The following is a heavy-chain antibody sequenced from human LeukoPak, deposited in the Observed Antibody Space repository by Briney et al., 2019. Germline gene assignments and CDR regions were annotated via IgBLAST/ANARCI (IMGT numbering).Heavy chain of an antibody. CDR1: GYTFTGYY. D-gene: IGHD3-22*01. Sequence: ASAKVSCKASGYTFTGYYMHWVRQAPGQGLEWMGWINPNSGGTNYAQKVQGRVTMTRDTSISTAYMELSRLRSDDTAVYYCAVGPIGYDSSGYSDYWGQGTLVTVSS. J-gene: IGHJ4*02. V-gene: IGHV1-2*02. CDR3: AVGPIGYDSSGYSDY. CDR2: INPNSGGT.